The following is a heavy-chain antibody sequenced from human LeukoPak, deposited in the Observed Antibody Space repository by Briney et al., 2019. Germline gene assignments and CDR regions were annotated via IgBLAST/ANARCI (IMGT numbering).Heavy chain of an antibody. J-gene: IGHJ4*02. CDR3: ARCYYDSSGYDNFDY. CDR1: GGSISSGSYY. D-gene: IGHD3-22*01. CDR2: IYYSGST. V-gene: IGHV4-39*07. Sequence: PSETLSLTCTVSGGSISSGSYYWGWIRQPPGKGLEWIGSIYYSGSTYYNPSLKSRVTISVDTSKNQFSLMLNSVTAADTAVYYCARCYYDSSGYDNFDYWGQGTLVTVSS.